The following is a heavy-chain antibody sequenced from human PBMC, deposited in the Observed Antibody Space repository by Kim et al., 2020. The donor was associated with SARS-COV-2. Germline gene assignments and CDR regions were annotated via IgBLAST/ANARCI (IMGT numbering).Heavy chain of an antibody. CDR3: AKSRGYYYPFDALAV. V-gene: IGHV3-23*01. J-gene: IGHJ3*01. D-gene: IGHD3-22*01. CDR2: ISGSGETT. Sequence: GGSLRLSCEASGFTFSSYAMSWVRQAPGKGLEWVSTISGSGETTFYADSVKGRFTISRDNSKNTLYLQMSSLRADDTAVFYCAKSRGYYYPFDALAVWG. CDR1: GFTFSSYA.